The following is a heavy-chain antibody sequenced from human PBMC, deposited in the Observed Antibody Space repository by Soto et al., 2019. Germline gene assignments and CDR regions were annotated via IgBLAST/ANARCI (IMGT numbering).Heavy chain of an antibody. Sequence: GASVKVSCKASGYTFSSHGIIWVRQAPGQGLEWMGWISGYNGNAKYAQRFQGRVIMTTDTPTSTVYMDLRSLGSDDSAVYYCAREGSYGWYDCWGQGTLVTVSS. CDR2: ISGYNGNA. V-gene: IGHV1-18*01. CDR1: GYTFSSHG. D-gene: IGHD2-15*01. J-gene: IGHJ5*01. CDR3: AREGSYGWYDC.